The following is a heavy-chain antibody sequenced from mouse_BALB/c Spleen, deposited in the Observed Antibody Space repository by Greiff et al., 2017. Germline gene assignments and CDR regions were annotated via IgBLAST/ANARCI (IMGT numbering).Heavy chain of an antibody. Sequence: EVHLVESGGGLVKPGGSLKLSCAASGFTFSDYYMYWVRQTPEKRLEWVATISDGGSYTYYPDSVKGRFTISRDNAKNNLYLQMSSLKSEDTATYYCARGSSSSMDYWGQGTSVTVSS. D-gene: IGHD1-1*01. CDR2: ISDGGSYT. CDR3: ARGSSSSMDY. CDR1: GFTFSDYY. V-gene: IGHV5-4*02. J-gene: IGHJ4*01.